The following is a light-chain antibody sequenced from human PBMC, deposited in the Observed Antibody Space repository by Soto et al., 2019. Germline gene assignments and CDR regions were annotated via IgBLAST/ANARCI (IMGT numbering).Light chain of an antibody. CDR1: SSDVGAYNF. J-gene: IGLJ2*01. Sequence: QSALTQPASVSGSPGQSITISCTGTSSDVGAYNFVSWYQQFPGKAPKLMIYEVSNRPSGVSDRFSGSKSGNTASLIISGLQAEDEADYYCSSQTGSVTVLFGGGTKVTVL. CDR2: EVS. CDR3: SSQTGSVTVL. V-gene: IGLV2-14*01.